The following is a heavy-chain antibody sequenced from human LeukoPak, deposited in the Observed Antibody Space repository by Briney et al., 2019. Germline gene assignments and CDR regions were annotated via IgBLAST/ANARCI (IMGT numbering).Heavy chain of an antibody. CDR2: NTGNHGAT. J-gene: IGHJ5*02. V-gene: IGHV3-23*01. CDR1: GFTFTNFA. Sequence: PGGSLRLSCAASGFTFTNFAMTWVRQAPGKGLEWVSSNTGNHGATYNINSVRGRFTISRDNSQNTLYLQMNSLRAEDTAVYYCTKDPNGDYVGAFDPWGQGTVVTVSS. D-gene: IGHD4-17*01. CDR3: TKDPNGDYVGAFDP.